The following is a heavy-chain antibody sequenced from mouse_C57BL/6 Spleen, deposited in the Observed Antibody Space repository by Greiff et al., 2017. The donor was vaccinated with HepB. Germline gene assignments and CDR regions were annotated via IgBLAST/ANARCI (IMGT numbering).Heavy chain of an antibody. V-gene: IGHV2-9-1*01. CDR1: GFSLTSYA. J-gene: IGHJ4*01. CDR3: ARNTEITTVVLDY. D-gene: IGHD1-1*01. CDR2: IWHGGGT. Sequence: QVQLKQSGPGLVAPSQSLSITCTVSGFSLTSYAISWVRQPPGKGLEWLGVIWHGGGTNYNSALKSRLSISKDKSKSQVFLKMSSLQTDDTARYYCARNTEITTVVLDYWGQGTSVTVSS.